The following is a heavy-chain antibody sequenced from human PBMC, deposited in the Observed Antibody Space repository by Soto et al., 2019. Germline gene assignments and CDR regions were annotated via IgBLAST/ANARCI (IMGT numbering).Heavy chain of an antibody. CDR2: INPSGGST. CDR1: GYTFTSYY. D-gene: IGHD3-22*01. CDR3: ARDFYYSSGYRPLFSD. J-gene: IGHJ4*02. V-gene: IGHV1-46*01. Sequence: GASVKVSCKASGYTFTSYYMHWVRQAPGQGLEWMGIINPSGGSTSYAQKFQGRVTMTRDTSTSTVYMELSSLRSEDTAVYYCARDFYYSSGYRPLFSDCGQGTLVTGSS.